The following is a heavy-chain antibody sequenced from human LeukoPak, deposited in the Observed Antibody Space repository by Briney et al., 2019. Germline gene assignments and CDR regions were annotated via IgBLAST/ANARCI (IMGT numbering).Heavy chain of an antibody. CDR3: ARQGAITARRTHYYAMDV. D-gene: IGHD1-20*01. Sequence: PSETLSLTCSVSGGLISSSGNFYWGWIRQVPGKGLEWIGSVYYTGYSYDNPSHKSRVTVSVDTSKNQFSLKLNSVTAADTAIYYCARQGAITARRTHYYAMDVWGPGTTVTVSS. CDR2: VYYTGYS. CDR1: GGLISSSGNFY. J-gene: IGHJ6*02. V-gene: IGHV4-39*01.